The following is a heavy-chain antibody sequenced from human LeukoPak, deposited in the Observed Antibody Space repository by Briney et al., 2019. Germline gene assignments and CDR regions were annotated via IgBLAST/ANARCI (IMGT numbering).Heavy chain of an antibody. Sequence: GGSLRLTCAASGFIFSRHWMHWVRQAPGKGLVWVARIANDGGDPIYADSVRGRFTVSRDNSKKTLYLQMNSLRAEDTAVYYCAKGDTTWELPHDYWGQGTLVTVSS. D-gene: IGHD1-26*01. CDR2: IANDGGDP. CDR3: AKGDTTWELPHDY. V-gene: IGHV3-74*01. CDR1: GFIFSRHW. J-gene: IGHJ4*02.